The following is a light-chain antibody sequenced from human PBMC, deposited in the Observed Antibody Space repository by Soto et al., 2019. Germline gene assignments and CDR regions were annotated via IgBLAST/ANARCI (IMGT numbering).Light chain of an antibody. J-gene: IGLJ1*01. CDR2: EVI. CDR1: SSDIGDYNS. V-gene: IGLV2-8*01. CDR3: SSYAGSNNYV. Sequence: QSALTQPPSASGSPGQSVTISCTGTSSDIGDYNSVSWYQQHPGKAPKLIIYEVIKRPSGVPDRFSGSKSGNTASLTVSGLQAEDEADYYCSSYAGSNNYVFGTGTKVT.